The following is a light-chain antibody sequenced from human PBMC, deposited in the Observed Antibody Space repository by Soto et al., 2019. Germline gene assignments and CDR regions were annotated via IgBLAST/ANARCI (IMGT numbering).Light chain of an antibody. J-gene: IGKJ2*01. V-gene: IGKV1-5*01. Sequence: DIQMTQSPSTLSASVGDRVTITCRASQSISSLLAWYQQKPGKAPRLLIYDASSLESGDPSRVSDSGSGTEFTLTISSLQPEDFATYYCQQYSSFSYTFGQGTRLEIK. CDR3: QQYSSFSYT. CDR2: DAS. CDR1: QSISSL.